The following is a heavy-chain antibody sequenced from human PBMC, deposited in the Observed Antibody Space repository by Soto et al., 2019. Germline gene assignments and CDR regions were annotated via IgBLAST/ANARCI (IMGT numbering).Heavy chain of an antibody. V-gene: IGHV3-23*01. CDR1: GFTFSSYA. J-gene: IGHJ6*02. CDR3: GEGGGVSRTYYYYGMDV. CDR2: ISGSGGST. D-gene: IGHD1-26*01. Sequence: GGSLRLSCAASGFTFSSYAMSWVRQAPGKGLEWVSGISGSGGSTYYADSVKGRFTISRGNSKNSLYLQMNSLRADDTAVYYCGEGGGVSRTYYYYGMDVWGQGTTVTVSS.